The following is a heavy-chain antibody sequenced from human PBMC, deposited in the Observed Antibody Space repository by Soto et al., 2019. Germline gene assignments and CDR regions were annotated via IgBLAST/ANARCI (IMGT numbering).Heavy chain of an antibody. J-gene: IGHJ4*02. CDR2: IIYSGDI. Sequence: TSETLSLTCNVSGAYISSYDYWGWFRQPPGKGLEWIGSIIYSGDIMYSPSLESRLTISLDPSKNQFSLTLKSVTAADTAVYYCTRDAPLWFGELSQWGQGTLVTVSS. CDR3: TRDAPLWFGELSQ. CDR1: GAYISSYDY. V-gene: IGHV4-39*07. D-gene: IGHD3-10*01.